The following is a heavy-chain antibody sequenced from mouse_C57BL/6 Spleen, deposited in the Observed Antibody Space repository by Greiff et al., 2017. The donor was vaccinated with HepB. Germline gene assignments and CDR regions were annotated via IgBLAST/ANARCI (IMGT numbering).Heavy chain of an antibody. V-gene: IGHV5-9*01. CDR1: GFTFSSYT. CDR3: ARLYYYGSSYVYYAMDY. D-gene: IGHD1-1*01. CDR2: ISGGGGNT. Sequence: DVMLVESGGGLVKPGGSLKLSCAASGFTFSSYTMSWVRQTPEKRLEWVATISGGGGNTYYPDSVKGRFTISRDNAKNTLYLQMSSLRSEDTALYYCARLYYYGSSYVYYAMDYWGQGTSVTVSS. J-gene: IGHJ4*01.